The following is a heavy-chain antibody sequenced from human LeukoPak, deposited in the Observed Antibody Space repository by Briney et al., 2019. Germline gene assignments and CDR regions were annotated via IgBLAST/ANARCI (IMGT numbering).Heavy chain of an antibody. V-gene: IGHV1-2*02. CDR2: INPNSGGT. D-gene: IGHD6-13*01. Sequence: ASVKVSCKASGSTFTGYYMHWVRQAPGQGLEWMGWINPNSGGTNYAQKFQGRVTMTRDTSISTAYMELSRLRSDDTAVYYCASEVEYSSSWYDYNWFDPWGQGTLVTVSS. J-gene: IGHJ5*02. CDR3: ASEVEYSSSWYDYNWFDP. CDR1: GSTFTGYY.